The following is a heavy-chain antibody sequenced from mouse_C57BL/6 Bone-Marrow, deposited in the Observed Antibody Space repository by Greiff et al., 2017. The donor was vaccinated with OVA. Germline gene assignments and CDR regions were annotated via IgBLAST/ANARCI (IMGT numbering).Heavy chain of an antibody. CDR3: ARHHYGSRESYFDY. Sequence: QVQLKQPGAELVKPGASVKLSCKASGYTFTSYWMHWVKQRPGQGLEWIGMIHPNSGSTNYNEKFKSKATLTVDKSSSTAYMQLSSLTSEDSAVYYCARHHYGSRESYFDYWGQGTTLTVSS. D-gene: IGHD1-1*01. V-gene: IGHV1-64*01. CDR1: GYTFTSYW. CDR2: IHPNSGST. J-gene: IGHJ2*01.